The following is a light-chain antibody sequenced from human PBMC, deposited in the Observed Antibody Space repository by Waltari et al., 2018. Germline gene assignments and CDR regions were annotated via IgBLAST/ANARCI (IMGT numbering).Light chain of an antibody. CDR2: GAY. CDR1: QSISRN. CDR3: QQYNNWRT. V-gene: IGKV3-15*01. J-gene: IGKJ2*01. Sequence: EILMTQSPATLSVSPGETATLSCRASQSISRNLAWYQQKPGQAPRLLIYGAYTRATSVPDKFSGSGSGTDFILTISSLQSEDLAVYYCQQYNNWRTFGQGTKLEIK.